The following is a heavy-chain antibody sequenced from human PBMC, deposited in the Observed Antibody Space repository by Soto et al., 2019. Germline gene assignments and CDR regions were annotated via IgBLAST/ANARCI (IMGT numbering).Heavy chain of an antibody. Sequence: EVQLVESGGGLVQPGGSLRLSCAASGLTFSSYSMNWVRQAPGKGLEWVSYISSSSSTIYYADSVKGRFTISRDNAKNSLYLQMNSLRDEDTAVYYCARLGYCSGGSCYSPHFDYWGQGTLVTVSS. D-gene: IGHD2-15*01. J-gene: IGHJ4*02. CDR1: GLTFSSYS. CDR3: ARLGYCSGGSCYSPHFDY. V-gene: IGHV3-48*02. CDR2: ISSSSSTI.